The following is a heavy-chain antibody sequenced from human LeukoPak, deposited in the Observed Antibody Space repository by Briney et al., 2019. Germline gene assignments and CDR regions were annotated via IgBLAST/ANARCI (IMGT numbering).Heavy chain of an antibody. D-gene: IGHD4-17*01. V-gene: IGHV3-30*03. CDR1: GFTFSSYG. J-gene: IGHJ3*02. CDR2: ISYDGSNK. Sequence: GGSLRLSCAASGFTFSSYGMHWVRQAPGKGLEWVAVISYDGSNKYYADSVKGRFTISRDNSKNTLYLQMNSLRAEDTAVYYCARVSGTTKDAFDIWGQGTMVTVSS. CDR3: ARVSGTTKDAFDI.